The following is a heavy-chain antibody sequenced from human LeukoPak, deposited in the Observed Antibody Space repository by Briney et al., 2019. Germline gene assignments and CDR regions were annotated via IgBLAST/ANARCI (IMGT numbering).Heavy chain of an antibody. Sequence: SGGSLRLSCAPSGFTVSSNYMSWVRQAPGKGLEWVSVIYSGGYTYYADSVKARFTISRDNSKVTLYLQMTSLRPEDTAIYYCVKDPSGNYFYFDYWGQGTLVTVSS. CDR1: GFTVSSNY. D-gene: IGHD1-26*01. CDR2: IYSGGYT. V-gene: IGHV3-66*01. CDR3: VKDPSGNYFYFDY. J-gene: IGHJ4*02.